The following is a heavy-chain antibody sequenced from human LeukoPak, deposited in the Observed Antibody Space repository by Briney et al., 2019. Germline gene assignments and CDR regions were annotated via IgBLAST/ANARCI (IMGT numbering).Heavy chain of an antibody. CDR2: SSGSGIST. CDR3: AKRPSEAAAGPFDY. V-gene: IGHV3-23*01. Sequence: PGGSLRLSCAASGFTFSSYAMSWVRQAPGKGLEWVSTSSGSGISTYYPDSVKGRFTISRVNSKNTLYLQMNSLRAEDTAAYYCAKRPSEAAAGPFDYWGQGTLVTVSS. CDR1: GFTFSSYA. J-gene: IGHJ4*02. D-gene: IGHD6-25*01.